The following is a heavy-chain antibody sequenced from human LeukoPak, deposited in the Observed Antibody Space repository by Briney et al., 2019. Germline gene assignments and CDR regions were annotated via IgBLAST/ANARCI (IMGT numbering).Heavy chain of an antibody. Sequence: ASVKVSCKASGYTLTDYYMHWVRQAPGQGLEWMGWISTNTGNPTYAQGFTGRFVFSLDISVNTTYLQITSLKTEDTAVYYCARTLAGSLGDLIDYWGQGTLVTVSS. D-gene: IGHD6-19*01. CDR1: GYTLTDYY. CDR3: ARTLAGSLGDLIDY. V-gene: IGHV7-4-1*02. J-gene: IGHJ4*02. CDR2: ISTNTGNP.